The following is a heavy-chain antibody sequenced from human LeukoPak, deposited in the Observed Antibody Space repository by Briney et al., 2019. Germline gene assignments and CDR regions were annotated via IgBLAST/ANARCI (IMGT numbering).Heavy chain of an antibody. J-gene: IGHJ4*02. D-gene: IGHD6-19*01. CDR2: FDPEDGET. CDR1: GYTLTELS. Sequence: ASVKVSCKVSGYTLTELSMHWVRQAPGKGLEWMGGFDPEDGETIYAQKFQGRVTMTGDTSTDTAYMELSSLRSEDTAVYYCATVYSSGSFDYWGQGTLVTVSS. V-gene: IGHV1-24*01. CDR3: ATVYSSGSFDY.